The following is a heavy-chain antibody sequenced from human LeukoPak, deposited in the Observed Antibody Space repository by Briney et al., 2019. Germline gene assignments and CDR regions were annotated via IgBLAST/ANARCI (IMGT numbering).Heavy chain of an antibody. D-gene: IGHD1-26*01. CDR2: ISSSSSTI. J-gene: IGHJ4*02. V-gene: IGHV3-48*01. CDR1: GFTFSSYS. Sequence: PGGSLRLSCAASGFTFSSYSMNWVRQAPGKGLEWVSYISSSSSTIYYADSLKGRFTISRDNAKNSLYLQMNSLRAEDTAVYYCARDGVAELMSALDYWGQGILVTVSS. CDR3: ARDGVAELMSALDY.